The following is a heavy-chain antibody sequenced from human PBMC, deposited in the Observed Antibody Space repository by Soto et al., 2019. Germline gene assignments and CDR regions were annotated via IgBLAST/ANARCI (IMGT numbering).Heavy chain of an antibody. CDR1: GFTFNTYS. CDR3: ARAGGNKVNGLWHLDS. CDR2: IWYDGTQK. J-gene: IGHJ4*02. D-gene: IGHD2-21*01. Sequence: PGGSLRLSCEASGFTFNTYSMHWVRQPPGKGLEWLAAIWYDGTQKYYADSVKGRLIISRDNSKKTLYLEMNSPRAEDTAVYYCARAGGNKVNGLWHLDSWGQVTMVTVS. V-gene: IGHV3-33*01.